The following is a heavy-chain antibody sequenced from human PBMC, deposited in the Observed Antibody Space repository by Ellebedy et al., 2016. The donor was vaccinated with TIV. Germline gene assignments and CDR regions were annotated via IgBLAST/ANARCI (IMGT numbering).Heavy chain of an antibody. CDR1: GFIVSSNY. V-gene: IGHV3-48*02. D-gene: IGHD3-9*01. Sequence: PGGSLRLSCAASGFIVSSNYMNWVRQAPGKGLEWVSYISTSSSSTTKYAESVKGRFTISRDNAKNSLYLQMDSLRDEDTAVYYCARESYFDPLYDFWGQGTLVTVSS. CDR2: ISTSSSSTT. CDR3: ARESYFDPLYDF. J-gene: IGHJ4*02.